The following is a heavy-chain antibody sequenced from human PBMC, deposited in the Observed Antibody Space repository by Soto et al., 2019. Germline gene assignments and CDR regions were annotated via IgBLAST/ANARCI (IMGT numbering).Heavy chain of an antibody. D-gene: IGHD6-19*01. CDR1: GYSFTSYW. V-gene: IGHV5-51*01. CDR3: ARPSDVGLASSFEY. J-gene: IGHJ4*02. Sequence: PGESLKISCKGSGYSFTSYWIGWVRQMPGKGLELMGIIYPGDSDTRYSPSFQGQVTMSADKSISTAYLQWSSLRASDTAIYYCARPSDVGLASSFEYWGQGTQVTVSS. CDR2: IYPGDSDT.